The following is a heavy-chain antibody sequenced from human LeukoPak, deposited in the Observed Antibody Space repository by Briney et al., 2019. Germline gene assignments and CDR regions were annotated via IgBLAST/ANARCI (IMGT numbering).Heavy chain of an antibody. D-gene: IGHD6-6*01. CDR2: ISGSGGST. J-gene: IGHJ4*02. Sequence: GGSLRLSCAASGFTFSSYAMSWVRQAPGKGLEWVSAISGSGGSTYYADSVKGRFTISRDNSRNTVFLQMNSLRADDTAVYYCAKRHRSGVAAPYFGYWGQGTLVTVSS. CDR3: AKRHRSGVAAPYFGY. CDR1: GFTFSSYA. V-gene: IGHV3-23*01.